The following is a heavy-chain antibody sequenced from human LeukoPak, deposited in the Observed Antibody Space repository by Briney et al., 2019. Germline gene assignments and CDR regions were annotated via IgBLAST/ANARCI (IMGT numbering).Heavy chain of an antibody. V-gene: IGHV3-64*02. Sequence: GGSLRLSCVASGFSFRNYAIHWVRQAPGKGLEYVSVINTDGRITYYADSVKGRFTISRDNSKNTVYLQMGSLRGEDMAVYYCTRDGGSFCDFDYWGQEALVTVSS. J-gene: IGHJ4*02. D-gene: IGHD1-26*01. CDR3: TRDGGSFCDFDY. CDR1: GFSFRNYA. CDR2: INTDGRIT.